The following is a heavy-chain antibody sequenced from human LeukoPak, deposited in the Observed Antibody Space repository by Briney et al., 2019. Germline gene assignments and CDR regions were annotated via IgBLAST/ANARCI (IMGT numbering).Heavy chain of an antibody. CDR3: ARVPSHGGIDY. J-gene: IGHJ4*02. CDR1: GYTFTDYF. CDR2: INPNSGGT. V-gene: IGHV1-2*02. Sequence: ASVKVSCKASGYTFTDYFMHWVRQAPGQGLEWMGWINPNSGGTNYAQKFQGRVTMTRDTSISTAYMELSSLRSDDTAVYYCARVPSHGGIDYWGQGTLVTVSS.